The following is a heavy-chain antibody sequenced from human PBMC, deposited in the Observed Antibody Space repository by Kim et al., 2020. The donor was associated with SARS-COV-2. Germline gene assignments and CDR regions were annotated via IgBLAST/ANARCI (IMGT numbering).Heavy chain of an antibody. CDR2: INHSGST. J-gene: IGHJ5*02. CDR1: GGSFSGYY. CDR3: ARYRTVTTFFGRTKNWFDP. Sequence: SETLSLTCAVYGGSFSGYYWSWIRQPPGKGLEWIGEINHSGSTNYNPSLKSRVTISVDTSKNQFSLKLSSVTAADTAVYYCARYRTVTTFFGRTKNWFDPWGQGTLVTVSS. V-gene: IGHV4-34*01. D-gene: IGHD4-17*01.